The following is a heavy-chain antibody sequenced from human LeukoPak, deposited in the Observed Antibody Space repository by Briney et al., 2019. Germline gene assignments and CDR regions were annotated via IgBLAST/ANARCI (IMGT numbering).Heavy chain of an antibody. CDR2: INSDGSST. Sequence: GGSLRLSCAASGFTFSSYWVHWVRQAPGKGLVWVSRINSDGSSTSYADSVKGRFTISRDNAKNTLYLQMNSLRAEDTAVYYCARDRTSGSFDYWGQGTLVTVSS. D-gene: IGHD1-26*01. CDR1: GFTFSSYW. CDR3: ARDRTSGSFDY. J-gene: IGHJ4*02. V-gene: IGHV3-74*01.